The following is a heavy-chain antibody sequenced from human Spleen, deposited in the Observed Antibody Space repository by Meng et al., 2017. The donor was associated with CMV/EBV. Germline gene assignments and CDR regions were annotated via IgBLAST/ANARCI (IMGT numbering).Heavy chain of an antibody. D-gene: IGHD3-10*01. CDR3: ARGHLRRAPRITMIRAAHLYFYDLDV. Sequence: ASVKVSCKASGYTFSSYDINWVRQATGQGLQWMGWMIPNSGSTDFAAKFQGRVTMTRDTSTSTVYMELSSLRCEDTAVYYCARGHLRRAPRITMIRAAHLYFYDLDVWGQGTTVTVSS. V-gene: IGHV1-8*01. CDR2: MIPNSGST. J-gene: IGHJ6*02. CDR1: GYTFSSYD.